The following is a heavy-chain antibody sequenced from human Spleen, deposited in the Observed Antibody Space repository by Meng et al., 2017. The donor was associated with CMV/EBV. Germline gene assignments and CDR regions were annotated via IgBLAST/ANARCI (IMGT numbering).Heavy chain of an antibody. J-gene: IGHJ4*02. CDR1: GYTFTGYY. D-gene: IGHD6-6*01. V-gene: IGHV1-2*02. CDR3: ARAYSSSSKFVDY. Sequence: ASVKVSCKTSGYTFTGYYIHWVRQAPGQGLEWMGLINPNSGGTNYAQKFQGRVTMTRDTSISTAYMELSRLRADDTAVYYCARAYSSSSKFVDYWGQGTLVTVSS. CDR2: INPNSGGT.